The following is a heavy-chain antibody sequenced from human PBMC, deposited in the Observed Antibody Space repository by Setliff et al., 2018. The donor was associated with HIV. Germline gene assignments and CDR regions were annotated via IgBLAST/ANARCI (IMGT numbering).Heavy chain of an antibody. CDR2: ISGSGSVI. Sequence: GGSLRLSCAVSGFSFSDYFMSWIRQIPGKGLEWVSYISGSGSVIFYADSVKGRFTISRDNPKNSLYLQMNSLRAEDSAVYYCARSQPMAQGVTPFDYWGQGVLVTVSS. CDR3: ARSQPMAQGVTPFDY. CDR1: GFSFSDYF. V-gene: IGHV3-11*01. J-gene: IGHJ4*02. D-gene: IGHD3-10*01.